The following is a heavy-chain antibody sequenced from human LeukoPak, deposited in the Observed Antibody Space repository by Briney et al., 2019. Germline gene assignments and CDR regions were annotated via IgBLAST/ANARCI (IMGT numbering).Heavy chain of an antibody. CDR2: MNPSDNGV. CDR3: TTNAAALDY. D-gene: IGHD6-13*01. J-gene: IGHJ4*02. V-gene: IGHV1-2*02. CDR1: GYTFTDHY. Sequence: ASVKVSCKTSGYTFTDHYIHWVRQAPGQGLEWMGWMNPSDNGVNYAQKFQGRVTMTRDTSISTAYVEVTRLTSDDTAVYYCTTNAAALDYWGQGTLVTVSS.